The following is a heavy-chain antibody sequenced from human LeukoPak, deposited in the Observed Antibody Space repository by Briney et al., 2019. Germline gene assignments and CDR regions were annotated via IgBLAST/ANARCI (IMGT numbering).Heavy chain of an antibody. V-gene: IGHV4-61*02. Sequence: PSQTLSLTCTVSGGSISSGSYYWSWIRQPAGKGLEWIGRIYTSGSTNYNPSLRSRVTISVDTSKNQFSLKLSSVTAAGTAVYYCARGSSSSTRKSLHYYYYYYIDVWGKGTTVTISS. CDR1: GGSISSGSYY. D-gene: IGHD2-2*01. CDR2: IYTSGST. CDR3: ARGSSSSTRKSLHYYYYYYIDV. J-gene: IGHJ6*03.